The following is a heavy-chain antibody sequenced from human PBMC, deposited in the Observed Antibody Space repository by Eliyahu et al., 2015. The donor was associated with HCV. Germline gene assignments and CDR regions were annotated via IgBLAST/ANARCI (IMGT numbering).Heavy chain of an antibody. CDR1: GFTFXXXS. V-gene: IGHV3-21*01. CDR3: ARSRYHGDYANYYYGMDV. CDR2: ISSSSSYI. D-gene: IGHD4-17*01. Sequence: EVQLVESGGGLVKPGGSLRLSCAASGFTFXXXSMNWVRQAPGKGLEWVSSISSSSSYIYYADSVKGRFTISRDNAKNSLYLQMNSLRAEDTAVYYCARSRYHGDYANYYYGMDVWGQGTTVTVSS. J-gene: IGHJ6*02.